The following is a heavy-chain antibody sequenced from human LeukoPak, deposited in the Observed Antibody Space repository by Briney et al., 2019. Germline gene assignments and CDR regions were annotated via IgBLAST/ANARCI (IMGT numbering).Heavy chain of an antibody. CDR2: VSAYNGNK. D-gene: IGHD6-19*01. CDR1: GYTFTNYG. Sequence: GASVKVSCKASGYTFTNYGISWVRQAPGQGLDWMGWVSAYNGNKVYAQELQGRVTMTTDTSTSTAYLELRSLRSDDTAVYYCARASIAVAGGPADYWGQGTLVTVSS. V-gene: IGHV1-18*01. CDR3: ARASIAVAGGPADY. J-gene: IGHJ4*02.